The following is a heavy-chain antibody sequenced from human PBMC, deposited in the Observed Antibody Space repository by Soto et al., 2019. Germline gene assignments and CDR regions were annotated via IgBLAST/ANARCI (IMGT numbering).Heavy chain of an antibody. CDR2: ISPNTGGT. V-gene: IGHV1-2*02. CDR1: GGTFSSYA. J-gene: IGHJ5*02. Sequence: ASVKVSCKASGGTFSSYAISWVRQAPGQGLEWMGWISPNTGGTSYAQKFQGRVTMTRDTSISTAYMELTRLRSDDTAVFYCARPIYDSSGYYSGWFDPWGQGTLVTVSS. CDR3: ARPIYDSSGYYSGWFDP. D-gene: IGHD3-22*01.